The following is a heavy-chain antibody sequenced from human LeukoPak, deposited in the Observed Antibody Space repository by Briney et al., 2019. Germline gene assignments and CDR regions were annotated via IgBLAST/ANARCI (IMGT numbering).Heavy chain of an antibody. CDR3: ARSVRAAGKSPGFDF. Sequence: GGSLRLSCGDSGYTFTGYHMNWVRQAPGKGPEWVSTIDVSATDTYYPDSVKGRFTISRDDSKNMLYLQMNSLRGEDTAVYYCARSVRAAGKSPGFDFWGPGSLVTVSP. V-gene: IGHV3-23*05. J-gene: IGHJ4*02. CDR1: GYTFTGYH. CDR2: IDVSATDT. D-gene: IGHD6-13*01.